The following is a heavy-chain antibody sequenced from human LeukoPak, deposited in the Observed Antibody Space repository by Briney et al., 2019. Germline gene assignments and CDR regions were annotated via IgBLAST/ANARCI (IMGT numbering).Heavy chain of an antibody. CDR2: IRYDGSNK. CDR1: GFTFSSYG. J-gene: IGHJ4*02. D-gene: IGHD6-13*01. CDR3: ARGSSSHQYSFDY. V-gene: IGHV3-30*02. Sequence: GGSLRLSCAASGFTFSSYGMHWVRQAPGKGLEWVAFIRYDGSNKYYADSVKGRFTISRDNSKNSLYLQMNSLRAEDTAVYYCARGSSSHQYSFDYWGQGTLVTVSS.